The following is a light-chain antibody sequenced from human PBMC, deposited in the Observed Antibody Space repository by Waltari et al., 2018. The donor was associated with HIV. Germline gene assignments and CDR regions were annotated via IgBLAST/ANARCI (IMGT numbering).Light chain of an antibody. CDR1: QSIASY. CDR3: HQTYTSPWT. V-gene: IGKV1-39*01. J-gene: IGKJ1*01. Sequence: DIHMTQSPSSLSASIGDRVTITCRASQSIASYLNWYQQKQGKAPKLLIYAASSLQSGVPSRFSGSGSGTDFTLTISSLQSEDFATYSCHQTYTSPWTFGQGTKVEI. CDR2: AAS.